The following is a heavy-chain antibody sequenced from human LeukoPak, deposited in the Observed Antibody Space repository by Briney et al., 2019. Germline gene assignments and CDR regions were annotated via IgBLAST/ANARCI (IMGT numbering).Heavy chain of an antibody. CDR3: AISTVTRLPDY. CDR2: IYYSGST. CDR1: GGSISSGDYY. J-gene: IGHJ4*02. D-gene: IGHD4-17*01. V-gene: IGHV4-30-4*02. Sequence: SETLSLTCTVSGGSISSGDYYWSWIRQPPGKGLEWIGYIYYSGSTYYNPSLKSRVTISIDTSKNQFSLKLSSVTAADTAVYYCAISTVTRLPDYWGQGTLVTVSS.